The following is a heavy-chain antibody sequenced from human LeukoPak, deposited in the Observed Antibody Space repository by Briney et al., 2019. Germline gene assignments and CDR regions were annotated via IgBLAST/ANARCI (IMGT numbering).Heavy chain of an antibody. D-gene: IGHD2-2*01. J-gene: IGHJ4*02. Sequence: GGSLRLSCTASGCTFSSYAMSWVRQAPGKGLEWVSAISGSGGSTYYADSVKGRFTISRDNSKNTLYLQMNSLRAEDTAVYYCAPREDIVVVPAAPFDYWGQGTLVTVSS. V-gene: IGHV3-23*01. CDR3: APREDIVVVPAAPFDY. CDR2: ISGSGGST. CDR1: GCTFSSYA.